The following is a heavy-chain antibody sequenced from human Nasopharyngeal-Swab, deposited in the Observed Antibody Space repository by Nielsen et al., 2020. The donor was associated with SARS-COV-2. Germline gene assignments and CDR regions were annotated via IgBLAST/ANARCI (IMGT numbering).Heavy chain of an antibody. Sequence: GESLKISCAASGFTFSSYWMSWVRQAPGKGLEWVANIKQDGSEKYYVDSVKGRFTISRDNAKNSLYPQMNSLRAEDTAVYYCAREWRERGLGSSGSRPQANAFDIWGQGTMVTVSS. CDR3: AREWRERGLGSSGSRPQANAFDI. D-gene: IGHD1-26*01. CDR1: GFTFSSYW. CDR2: IKQDGSEK. J-gene: IGHJ3*02. V-gene: IGHV3-7*01.